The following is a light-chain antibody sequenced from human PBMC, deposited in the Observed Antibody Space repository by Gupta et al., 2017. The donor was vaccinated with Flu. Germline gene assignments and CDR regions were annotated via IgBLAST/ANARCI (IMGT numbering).Light chain of an antibody. CDR2: LGS. CDR3: HQNRNSPRT. V-gene: IGKV2-28*01. Sequence: DMLGEPAAISCRSSQILIQSEGNRYLAWYLQRPGQSPQLLIYLGSNRATGVPDRFSGSGSGTDYTLTISRVEAEDVGTYYCHQNRNSPRTFGEGTRVEIK. CDR1: QILIQSEGNRY. J-gene: IGKJ4*01.